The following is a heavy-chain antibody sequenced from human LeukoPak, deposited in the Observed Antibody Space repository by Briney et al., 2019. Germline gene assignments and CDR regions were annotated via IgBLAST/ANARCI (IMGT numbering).Heavy chain of an antibody. CDR3: ARGPLDSGYTYFDY. J-gene: IGHJ4*02. CDR2: FSYSGNT. CDR1: GGSISSYY. D-gene: IGHD5-12*01. Sequence: SETLSLTCTVSGGSISSYYWSWIRQPPGKGLEWIGYFSYSGNTNYNPSLKSRVTISVDTSKNQFSLKLRSVTAADTAIYYCARGPLDSGYTYFDYWGQGTLVSVAS. V-gene: IGHV4-59*01.